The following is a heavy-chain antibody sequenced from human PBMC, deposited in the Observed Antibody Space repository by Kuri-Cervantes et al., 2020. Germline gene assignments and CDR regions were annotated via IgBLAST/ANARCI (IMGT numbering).Heavy chain of an antibody. D-gene: IGHD6-6*01. CDR3: ARVVALRDYFDY. J-gene: IGHJ4*02. CDR2: MNPNSGNT. Sequence: ASVKVSCRASGYTFTSYDINWVRQATGQGLEWMGWMNPNSGNTGYAQKFQGRVTMTRNTSISTAYMELSSLRSEDTALYYCARVVALRDYFDYWGQGTLVTVSS. V-gene: IGHV1-8*01. CDR1: GYTFTSYD.